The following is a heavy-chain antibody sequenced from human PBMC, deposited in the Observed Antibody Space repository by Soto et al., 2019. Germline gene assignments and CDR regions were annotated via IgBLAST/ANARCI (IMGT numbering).Heavy chain of an antibody. CDR3: ARSIAAAGTNSFDP. CDR1: GYTFTGYY. D-gene: IGHD6-13*01. CDR2: INPNSGGT. Sequence: ASVKVSCKASGYTFTGYYMHWVRLAPGQGLEWMGWINPNSGGTNYAQKFQGWVTMTRDTSISTAYMELSRLRSDDTAVYYCARSIAAAGTNSFDPWGQGTLVTVSS. J-gene: IGHJ5*02. V-gene: IGHV1-2*04.